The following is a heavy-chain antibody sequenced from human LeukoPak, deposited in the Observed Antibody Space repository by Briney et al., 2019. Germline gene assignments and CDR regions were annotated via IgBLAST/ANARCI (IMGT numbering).Heavy chain of an antibody. J-gene: IGHJ4*02. V-gene: IGHV3-30*03. D-gene: IGHD3-10*01. Sequence: PGRSLRFSCAASGFTFSNYGMHWVRQAPGKGLEWVAVISSDGITKYYTDSVKGRLTISRDNSKNTLYLQMNSLRAEDTAVYYCARKYYYSSGSYSFYFDYWGQGTLVTVSS. CDR3: ARKYYYSSGSYSFYFDY. CDR2: ISSDGITK. CDR1: GFTFSNYG.